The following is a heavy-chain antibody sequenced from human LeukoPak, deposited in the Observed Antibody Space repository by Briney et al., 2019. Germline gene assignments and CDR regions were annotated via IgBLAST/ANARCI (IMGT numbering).Heavy chain of an antibody. D-gene: IGHD5-24*01. CDR2: MNPNSGNT. V-gene: IGHV1-8*01. Sequence: ASVKVSCKASGYSFTSYNINWVRQAPGQGLEWRGWMNPNSGNTAYAQKFQGRITMTRKPSINTAYMELSSLRSDDTALYYCARDHYAPSDGSWGQGTLVTVSS. J-gene: IGHJ5*02. CDR3: ARDHYAPSDGS. CDR1: GYSFTSYN.